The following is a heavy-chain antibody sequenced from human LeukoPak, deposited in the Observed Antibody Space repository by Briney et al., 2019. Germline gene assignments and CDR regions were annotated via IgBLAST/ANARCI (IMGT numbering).Heavy chain of an antibody. CDR1: GFSVSASY. Sequence: GGSLRLSCAASGFSVSASYMSWVRQAPGKGLESVSVISNEGATYYADSAKGRFSISRGNSKNTVSLQMNSLRAEDTAVYFCVRDSTISGWYELGYWGQGTLVTVSS. J-gene: IGHJ4*02. CDR3: VRDSTISGWYELGY. D-gene: IGHD6-19*01. CDR2: ISNEGAT. V-gene: IGHV3-53*01.